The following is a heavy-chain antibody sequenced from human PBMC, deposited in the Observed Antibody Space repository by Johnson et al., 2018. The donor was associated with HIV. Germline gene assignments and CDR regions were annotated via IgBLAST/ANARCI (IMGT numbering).Heavy chain of an antibody. CDR3: ARDRSSWYGGDAFDI. CDR1: GFTFSDYY. Sequence: VQLVESGGGLVKPGGSLRLSCAASGFTFSDYYMSWIRQAPGKGLEWVSVIYSGGTTYYADSVKGRFTISRDKSNNTLDLQMNSLRAEDTAVYYCARDRSSWYGGDAFDIWGHGTMVTVS. V-gene: IGHV3-66*01. D-gene: IGHD6-13*01. CDR2: IYSGGTT. J-gene: IGHJ3*02.